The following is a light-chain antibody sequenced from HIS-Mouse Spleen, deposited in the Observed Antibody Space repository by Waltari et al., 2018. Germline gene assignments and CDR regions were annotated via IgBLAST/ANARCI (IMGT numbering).Light chain of an antibody. V-gene: IGKV1-9*01. CDR3: QQLNSYPPT. CDR1: QGISSY. Sequence: DIQLTQSPSFLSASVGDRVTITCRASQGISSYLAWYQQKPGKALKLLIYAASTLQSGVQSRFSGSGSGTEFTLTISSLQPEDFATYYCQQLNSYPPTFGQGTKVEIK. CDR2: AAS. J-gene: IGKJ1*01.